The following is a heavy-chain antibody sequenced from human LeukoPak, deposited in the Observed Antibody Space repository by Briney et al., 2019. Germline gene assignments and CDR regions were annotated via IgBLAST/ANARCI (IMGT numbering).Heavy chain of an antibody. CDR3: ARAASWELLGSDFDY. J-gene: IGHJ4*02. V-gene: IGHV1-69*13. CDR2: IIPIFGTA. Sequence: SVNVSCKASGGTFSSYAISWVRQAPGQGLEWMGGIIPIFGTANYAQKFQGRVTITADESTSTAYMELSSLRSEDTAVYYCARAASWELLGSDFDYWGQGTLVTVSS. D-gene: IGHD1-26*01. CDR1: GGTFSSYA.